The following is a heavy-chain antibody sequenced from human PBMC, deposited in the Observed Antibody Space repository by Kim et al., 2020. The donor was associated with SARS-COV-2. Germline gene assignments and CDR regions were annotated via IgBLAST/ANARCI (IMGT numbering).Heavy chain of an antibody. CDR1: GFTFSSYW. CDR2: INSDGSST. V-gene: IGHV3-74*01. J-gene: IGHJ3*02. CDR3: ARVYTRGLEKIAAAKAPDNDAFDI. D-gene: IGHD6-13*01. Sequence: GGSLRLSCAASGFTFSSYWMHWVRQAPGKGLVWVSRINSDGSSTSYADSVKGRFTISRDNAKNTLYLQMNSLRAEDTAVYYCARVYTRGLEKIAAAKAPDNDAFDIWGQGTMVTVSS.